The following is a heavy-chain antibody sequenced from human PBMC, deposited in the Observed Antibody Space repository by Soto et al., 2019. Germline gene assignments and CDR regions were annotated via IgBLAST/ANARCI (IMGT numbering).Heavy chain of an antibody. J-gene: IGHJ2*01. Sequence: QLQLQESGPGLVKPSETLSLTCTVSGGSISSSSYYWGWIRQPPGKGLEWMATIYYSGSTYYNPSLRGRVPLSVDTSKHPLPLSRSVAPAAATAVYYCARRDRGHEYFDLGGRGTLVTVSS. CDR3: ARRDRGHEYFDL. D-gene: IGHD3-10*01. CDR1: GGSISSSSYY. CDR2: IYYSGST. V-gene: IGHV4-39*01.